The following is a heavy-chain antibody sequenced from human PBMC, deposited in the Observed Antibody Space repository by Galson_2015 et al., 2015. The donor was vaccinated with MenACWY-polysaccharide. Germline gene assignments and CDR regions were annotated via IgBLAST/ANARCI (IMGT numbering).Heavy chain of an antibody. D-gene: IGHD2-15*01. CDR2: INADGSAT. CDR3: TKAGAKYCRGSSCYSNWFGP. CDR1: GFSFSTYW. J-gene: IGHJ5*02. Sequence: LRLSCAASGFSFSTYWMHWVRHAPGKGLVWVSRINADGSATDYADSVRGRFTISRDNAKNTLYLEMNSLRAEDTAVYYCTKAGAKYCRGSSCYSNWFGPWGQGTLVTVSS. V-gene: IGHV3-74*01.